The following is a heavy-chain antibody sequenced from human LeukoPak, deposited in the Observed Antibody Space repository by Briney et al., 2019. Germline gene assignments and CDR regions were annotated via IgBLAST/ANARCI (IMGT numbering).Heavy chain of an antibody. V-gene: IGHV1-2*02. Sequence: ASVKVSCKAPGYTFTGYYMHWVRQAPGQGLEWMGWINPNSGGTNYAQKFQGRVTMTRDTSISTAYMELSRLRSDDTAVYYCASGSTSCYRSCKYDYWGQGTLVTVSS. CDR1: GYTFTGYY. D-gene: IGHD2-2*01. CDR2: INPNSGGT. CDR3: ASGSTSCYRSCKYDY. J-gene: IGHJ4*02.